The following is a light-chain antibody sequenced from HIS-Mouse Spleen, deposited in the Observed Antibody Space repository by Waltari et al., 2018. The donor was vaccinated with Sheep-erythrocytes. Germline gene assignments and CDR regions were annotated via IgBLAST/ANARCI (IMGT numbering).Light chain of an antibody. CDR1: QSISSW. CDR2: KAS. V-gene: IGKV1-5*03. Sequence: DIQMTQSPSTLSASVGDRVPITCRARQSISSWLAWYQQKPGKAPKLLIYKASSLESGVPSRFSGSGSGTEFTLTISSLQPDDFATYYCQQYNSYSPLTFGGGTKVEIK. J-gene: IGKJ4*01. CDR3: QQYNSYSPLT.